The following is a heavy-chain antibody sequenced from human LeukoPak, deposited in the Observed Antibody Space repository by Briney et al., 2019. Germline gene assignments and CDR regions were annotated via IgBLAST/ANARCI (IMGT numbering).Heavy chain of an antibody. CDR1: GYTFTSYG. J-gene: IGHJ6*02. CDR2: ISAYNGNT. D-gene: IGHD6-13*01. Sequence: ASVKASCKASGYTFTSYGISWVRQAPGQGLEWMGWISAYNGNTNYAQKLQGRVTMTTDTSTSTAYMELRSLRSDDTAVYYCARARIAAAGTIGYYYGMDVWGQGTTVTVSS. V-gene: IGHV1-18*01. CDR3: ARARIAAAGTIGYYYGMDV.